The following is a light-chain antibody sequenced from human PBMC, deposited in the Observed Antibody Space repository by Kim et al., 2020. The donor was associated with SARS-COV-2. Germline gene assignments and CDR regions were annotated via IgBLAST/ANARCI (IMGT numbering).Light chain of an antibody. CDR2: DAS. CDR3: QQANTLPPT. CDR1: RGVSTY. V-gene: IGKV1-12*01. J-gene: IGKJ4*01. Sequence: ASVGDRVTISCRASRGVSTYLVWYQQSPGKVPKLLIHDASRLQGGVPSRFSGSGSGTDFTLTINSLQPEDSAVYYCQQANTLPPTFGGGTKVDIK.